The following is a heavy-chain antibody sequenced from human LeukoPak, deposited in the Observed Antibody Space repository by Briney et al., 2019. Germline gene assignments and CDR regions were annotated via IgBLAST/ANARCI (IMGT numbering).Heavy chain of an antibody. V-gene: IGHV3-30*18. Sequence: GGSLRLSCAASGFTFSTYDMHWVRHARGKGLERVAIISYDGSDKYYADSVKGRFTISRDNSKNTLYLQMNSLRAEDTAVYYCAKDFGEAAFDIWGQGTMVTVPS. CDR3: AKDFGEAAFDI. J-gene: IGHJ3*02. CDR1: GFTFSTYD. D-gene: IGHD3-10*01. CDR2: ISYDGSDK.